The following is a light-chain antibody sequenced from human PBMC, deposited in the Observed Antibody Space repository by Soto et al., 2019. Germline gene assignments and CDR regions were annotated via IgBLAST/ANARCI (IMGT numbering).Light chain of an antibody. CDR1: QNIYSN. V-gene: IGKV3-15*01. CDR3: QQYYSYPLT. Sequence: IVMTQSPATLSVSPGERATLSCRASQNIYSNVAWYQQRPGQAPRLLIYRASTRAPGIPARFSGSGSGTEFTLTISSLQSEDFATYYCQQYYSYPLTFGGGTKVEIK. CDR2: RAS. J-gene: IGKJ4*01.